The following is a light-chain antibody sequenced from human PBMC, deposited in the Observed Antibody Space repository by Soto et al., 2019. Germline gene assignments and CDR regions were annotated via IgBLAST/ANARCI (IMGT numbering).Light chain of an antibody. CDR3: SPYPASYTFYSL. CDR1: SSDVGGYNY. CDR2: EVT. V-gene: IGLV2-8*01. J-gene: IGLJ3*02. Sequence: QSALTQPPSASGSPGQSVTISCTGTSSDVGGYNYVSWYQQYPGRAPKLMIYEVTKRPSGVPDRFSGSKSGNTASLTVSGLQAEDEADYFCSPYPASYTFYSLFAGGPPLPVL.